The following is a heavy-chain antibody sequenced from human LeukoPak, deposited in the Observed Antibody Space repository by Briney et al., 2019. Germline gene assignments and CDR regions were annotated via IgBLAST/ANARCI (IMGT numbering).Heavy chain of an antibody. V-gene: IGHV4-61*08. CDR1: GGSISSGGYY. CDR3: ARESSGYYELGY. Sequence: KPSETLSLTCTVSGGSISSGGYYWSWIRQPPGKGLEWIGYVYYSGSTTYNPSLKRRVTISVDTSKNQFSLKLSSVTAADTAVYYCARESSGYYELGYWGQGTLVTVSS. D-gene: IGHD3-22*01. CDR2: VYYSGST. J-gene: IGHJ4*02.